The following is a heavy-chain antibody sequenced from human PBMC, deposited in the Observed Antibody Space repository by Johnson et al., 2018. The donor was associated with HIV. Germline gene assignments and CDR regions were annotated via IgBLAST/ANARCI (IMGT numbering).Heavy chain of an antibody. V-gene: IGHV3-53*01. CDR1: GFTFSSYW. CDR2: IYTGGSP. Sequence: EVQLVESGGGLVQPGGSLTLSCAASGFTFSSYWMSWVRQAPGKGLEWVSVIYTGGSPYYADSVKGRFTISRDNSKNTLYLQMNSLRAEDTAVYYCARDNNDSSGYLGAFDIWGQGTMVTVSS. CDR3: ARDNNDSSGYLGAFDI. D-gene: IGHD3-22*01. J-gene: IGHJ3*02.